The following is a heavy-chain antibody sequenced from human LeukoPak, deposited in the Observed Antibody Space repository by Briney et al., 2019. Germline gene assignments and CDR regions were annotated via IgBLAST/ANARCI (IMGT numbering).Heavy chain of an antibody. Sequence: GGSLRLSCAASGFTVSSNYMSWVRQAPGKGLEWVSVIYSGGSTYYADSVKGRFTISRDNSKNTLYLQMNSLRAEDTTVYYCARGNYDILTYDYYYYMDVWGKGTTVTISS. D-gene: IGHD3-9*01. V-gene: IGHV3-66*01. CDR1: GFTVSSNY. CDR3: ARGNYDILTYDYYYYMDV. J-gene: IGHJ6*03. CDR2: IYSGGST.